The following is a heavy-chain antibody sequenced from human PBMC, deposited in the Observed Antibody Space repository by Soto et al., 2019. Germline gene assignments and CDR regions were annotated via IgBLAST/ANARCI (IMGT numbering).Heavy chain of an antibody. Sequence: GGSLRLSCAASGFTFSSYAMHWVRQAPGKGLEWVAVISYDGSNKYYADSVKGRFTISRDNSKNTLYLQMNSLRAEDTAVYYCAVMGATTDFDYWGQGTLVTVSS. D-gene: IGHD1-26*01. CDR3: AVMGATTDFDY. V-gene: IGHV3-30-3*01. CDR2: ISYDGSNK. J-gene: IGHJ4*02. CDR1: GFTFSSYA.